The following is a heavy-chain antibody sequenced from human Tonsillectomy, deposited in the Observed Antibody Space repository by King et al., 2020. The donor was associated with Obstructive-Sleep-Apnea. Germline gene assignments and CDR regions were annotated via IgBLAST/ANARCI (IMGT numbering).Heavy chain of an antibody. CDR1: GGSISSGGYY. V-gene: IGHV4-31*03. CDR2: IYYSGST. D-gene: IGHD1-26*01. J-gene: IGHJ4*02. Sequence: VQLQESGPGLVKPSQTLSLTCTVSGGSISSGGYYWSWIRQHPGKGLEWIGYIYYSGSTYYNPSLNSRVTISVDTAKNQFSLKLSSVTAADTAVYYCARAGSWETVPDFDYWGQGTLVTVSS. CDR3: ARAGSWETVPDFDY.